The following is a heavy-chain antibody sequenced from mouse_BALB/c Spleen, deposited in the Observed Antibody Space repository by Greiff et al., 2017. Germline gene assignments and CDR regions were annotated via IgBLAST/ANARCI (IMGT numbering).Heavy chain of an antibody. CDR3: ARDDGYYFYAMDY. CDR1: GISITTGNYR. V-gene: IGHV3-5*02. CDR2: IYYSGTI. D-gene: IGHD2-3*01. Sequence: VQLQQSGPGLVKPSQTVSLTCTVTGISITTGNYRWSWIRQFPGNKLEWIGYIYYSGTITYNPSLTSRTTITRDTSKNQFFLEMNSLTAEDTATYYCARDDGYYFYAMDYWGQGTSVTVSS. J-gene: IGHJ4*01.